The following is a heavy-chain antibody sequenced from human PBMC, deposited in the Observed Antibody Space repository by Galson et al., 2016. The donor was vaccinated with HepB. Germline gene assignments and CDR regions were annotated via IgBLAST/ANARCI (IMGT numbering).Heavy chain of an antibody. CDR1: GFAFSRNC. CDR3: AALDTATFRTAY. V-gene: IGHV3-7*03. J-gene: IGHJ4*02. CDR2: IKQDGSEE. Sequence: SLRLSCAAAGFAFSRNCMSWVRQAPGKGLEWVACIKQDGSEERYVASVRGRFTISTDSAKRSLYLQMNSLKVEDTATYYCAALDTATFRTAYWGQGILVTVSS. D-gene: IGHD5-18*01.